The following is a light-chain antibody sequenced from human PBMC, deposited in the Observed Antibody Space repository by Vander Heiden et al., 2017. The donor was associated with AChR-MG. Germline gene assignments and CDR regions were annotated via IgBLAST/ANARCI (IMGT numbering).Light chain of an antibody. Sequence: QSVLTQPPSVSGATGQRVTISCTGSSPNIGANYDVHWYQHLPGTAPNRLISGNSNRPSGAPDRFSGSKSGTSASLAITGLQAEDEADYYCQSFDSSLSGWVFGGGTKVTVL. CDR2: GNS. CDR1: SPNIGANYD. J-gene: IGLJ3*02. V-gene: IGLV1-40*01. CDR3: QSFDSSLSGWV.